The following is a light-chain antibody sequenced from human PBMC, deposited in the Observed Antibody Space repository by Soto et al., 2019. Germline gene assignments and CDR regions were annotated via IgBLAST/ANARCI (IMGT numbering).Light chain of an antibody. CDR3: QQLNTYPLT. Sequence: DIQLTQSPSFLSASVGDRVTITCRASQGINSFLAWYQQKPGKAPKLLIYTASTLQTGVPSRFSGTGFGTEFTLTISSLQPEDFATYYWQQLNTYPLTFGGGTKVEIK. CDR2: TAS. J-gene: IGKJ4*02. CDR1: QGINSF. V-gene: IGKV1-9*01.